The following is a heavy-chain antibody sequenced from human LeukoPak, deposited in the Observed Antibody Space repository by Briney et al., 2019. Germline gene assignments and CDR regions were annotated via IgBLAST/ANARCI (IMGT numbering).Heavy chain of an antibody. V-gene: IGHV1-18*01. J-gene: IGHJ4*02. CDR3: ARDRPKATVTTFGFDY. D-gene: IGHD4-17*01. CDR1: GYTXTSYG. Sequence: ASVKVSCKASGYTXTSYGISWVRQAPGQGLEWMAWISAYNGNTNYAQKLQGRVTMTTDTSTSTAYMELRSPRSDDTAVYYCARDRPKATVTTFGFDYWGQGTLVTVSS. CDR2: ISAYNGNT.